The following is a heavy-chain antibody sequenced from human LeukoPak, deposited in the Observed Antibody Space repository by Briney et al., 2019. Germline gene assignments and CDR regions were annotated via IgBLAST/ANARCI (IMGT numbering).Heavy chain of an antibody. D-gene: IGHD3-10*01. CDR2: IKSKTDGGTT. CDR3: TTSRITMVRGVIGQFDP. Sequence: GSLRLSCAASGFTFSNAWMSWVRQAPGKGLEWVGRIKSKTDGGTTDYAAPVKGRFTISRDDSKNTLHLQMNSLKTEDTAVYYRTTSRITMVRGVIGQFDPWGQGTLVTVSS. CDR1: GFTFSNAW. J-gene: IGHJ5*02. V-gene: IGHV3-15*05.